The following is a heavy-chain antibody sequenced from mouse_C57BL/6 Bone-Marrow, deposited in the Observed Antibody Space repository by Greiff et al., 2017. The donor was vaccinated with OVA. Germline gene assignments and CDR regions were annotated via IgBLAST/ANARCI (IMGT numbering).Heavy chain of an antibody. CDR1: GFSLSTSGMG. J-gene: IGHJ2*01. V-gene: IGHV8-11*01. CDR2: IWWNDNK. CDR3: ARIGGYYGNYVDFDY. Sequence: QVTLKVSGPGILQPSQTLSLTCSFSGFSLSTSGMGVGWIHQPSGNGLEWLAHIWWNDNKYYNTALKSRLTISKDTSNNQVFLKIASVDTADTATYYCARIGGYYGNYVDFDYWGQGTTLTVSS. D-gene: IGHD2-1*01.